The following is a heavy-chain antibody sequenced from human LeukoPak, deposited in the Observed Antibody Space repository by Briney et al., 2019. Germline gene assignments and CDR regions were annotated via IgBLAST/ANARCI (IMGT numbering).Heavy chain of an antibody. D-gene: IGHD2-15*01. Sequence: GGSLRLSCAASGFTFSRYSMNWVRQAPGKGLEWVSSISISSNYIYYADSVKGRFTISRDNAKNSLYLQVNSLRAEDTAVYYCARGRLSHCSGGSCYSGWLDPWGQGTLVTVSS. J-gene: IGHJ5*02. CDR3: ARGRLSHCSGGSCYSGWLDP. CDR1: GFTFSRYS. V-gene: IGHV3-21*01. CDR2: ISISSNYI.